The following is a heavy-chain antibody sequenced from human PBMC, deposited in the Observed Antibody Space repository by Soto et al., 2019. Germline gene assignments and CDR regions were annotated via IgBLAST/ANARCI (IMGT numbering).Heavy chain of an antibody. CDR2: FRVNGINT. V-gene: IGHV3-64*02. Sequence: GGSLRLSFEASVFSFSSSAMHWVRQAPGKGLEYFSGFRVNGINTXXAESVKGXXPMSRYNSKNAXYLQLXSLRTADMAVYYCATSGYCSSTNCYYAFDYWGQG. CDR3: ATSGYCSSTNCYYAFDY. CDR1: VFSFSSSA. D-gene: IGHD2-2*03. J-gene: IGHJ4*02.